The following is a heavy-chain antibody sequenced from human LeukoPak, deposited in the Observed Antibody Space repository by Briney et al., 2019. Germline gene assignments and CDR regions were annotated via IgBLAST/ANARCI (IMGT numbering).Heavy chain of an antibody. Sequence: SVKVSCKASGGTFSSYAISWVRQAPGQGLEWVGRISPILGIANYAQKFQGGVTITADKSTSTAHMELSSLRSEDTAVYYCAFGAYDSSGYYGYWGQGTLVTVSS. V-gene: IGHV1-69*04. CDR2: ISPILGIA. CDR1: GGTFSSYA. J-gene: IGHJ4*02. CDR3: AFGAYDSSGYYGY. D-gene: IGHD3-22*01.